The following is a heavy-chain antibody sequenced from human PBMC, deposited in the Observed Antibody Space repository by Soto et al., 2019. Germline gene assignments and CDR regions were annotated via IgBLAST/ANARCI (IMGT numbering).Heavy chain of an antibody. CDR2: LKIDGSTR. CDR3: ARGGPYDGVSYHPVGFGC. D-gene: IGHD2-8*01. Sequence: EVQLVQSGGGLVQPGGSLRLSCSASGFTFSNYWMHWVRQGPGKGLVWVARLKIDGSTRNYADSVKGRFTISRDNAQKTLVLRINGRGADDTGVYCCARGGPYDGVSYHPVGFGCWGQGAQVTVSS. J-gene: IGHJ4*02. V-gene: IGHV3-74*01. CDR1: GFTFSNYW.